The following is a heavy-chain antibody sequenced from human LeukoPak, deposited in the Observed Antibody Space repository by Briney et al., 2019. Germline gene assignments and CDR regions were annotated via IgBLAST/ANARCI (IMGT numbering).Heavy chain of an antibody. Sequence: SETLSLTCTVSGGSISNYYWSWIRQSPGKGLEWIGYIYYSGTTNYNPSLKSRVTMSIDTSKNQFSLKLSSVTAADTAVYYCARDTSMGTWGQGTLVTVSS. CDR3: ARDTSMGT. J-gene: IGHJ5*02. CDR2: IYYSGTT. V-gene: IGHV4-59*01. D-gene: IGHD5-18*01. CDR1: GGSISNYY.